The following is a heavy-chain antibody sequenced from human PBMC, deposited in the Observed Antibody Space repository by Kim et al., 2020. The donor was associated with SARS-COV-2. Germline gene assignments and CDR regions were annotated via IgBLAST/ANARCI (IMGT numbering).Heavy chain of an antibody. CDR3: ARDDVVVPAAFGRDYYYYGRDV. V-gene: IGHV1-69*13. CDR2: IIPIFGTA. Sequence: SVKVSCKASGGTFSSYAISWGRQAPGQGLEWMGGIIPIFGTANYAQKFQGRVTITADESTSTAYMELSSLRSEYTAVYYCARDDVVVPAAFGRDYYYYGRDVWRQGTTVTVSS. CDR1: GGTFSSYA. D-gene: IGHD2-2*01. J-gene: IGHJ6*02.